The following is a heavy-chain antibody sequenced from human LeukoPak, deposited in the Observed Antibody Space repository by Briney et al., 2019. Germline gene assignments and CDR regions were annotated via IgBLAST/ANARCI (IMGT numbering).Heavy chain of an antibody. J-gene: IGHJ6*02. D-gene: IGHD6-19*01. CDR2: ISYDGSNK. Sequence: GGSLRLSCAASGFTFSSYGMHWDRQAPGKGLEWVAVISYDGSNKYYADSVKGRFTISRDNSKNTLYLQMNSLRAEDTAVYYCAKPARYSSGWYRVDYYYYGMDVWGQGTTVTVSS. CDR1: GFTFSSYG. V-gene: IGHV3-30*18. CDR3: AKPARYSSGWYRVDYYYYGMDV.